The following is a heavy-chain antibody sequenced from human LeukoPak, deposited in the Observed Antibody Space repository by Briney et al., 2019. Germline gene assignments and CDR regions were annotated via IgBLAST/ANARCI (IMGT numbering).Heavy chain of an antibody. CDR1: GFTFSSYA. CDR2: ISGSGGST. D-gene: IGHD3-3*01. J-gene: IGHJ6*02. CDR3: ARGEYYDFWSGYYPLHYYGMDV. V-gene: IGHV3-23*01. Sequence: GGSLRLSCAASGFTFSSYAMSWVRQAPGKGLEWVSAISGSGGSTYYADSVKGRFTISRDNSKNTPYLQMNSLRAEDTAVYYCARGEYYDFWSGYYPLHYYGMDVWGQGTTVTVSS.